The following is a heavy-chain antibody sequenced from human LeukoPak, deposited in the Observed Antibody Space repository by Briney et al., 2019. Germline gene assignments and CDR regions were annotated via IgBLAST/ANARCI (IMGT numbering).Heavy chain of an antibody. J-gene: IGHJ4*02. CDR2: IKSKIDGGTT. Sequence: GGSLRLSCAASGFSFSHAGMSWVRQAPGKGLEWVGRIKSKIDGGTTDYAAPVKGRFTISGDDSKDTLYLQMNSLKTEDTAVYYCTAVHYDPKYWGQGTLVTVSS. CDR3: TAVHYDPKY. CDR1: GFSFSHAG. V-gene: IGHV3-15*01. D-gene: IGHD3-22*01.